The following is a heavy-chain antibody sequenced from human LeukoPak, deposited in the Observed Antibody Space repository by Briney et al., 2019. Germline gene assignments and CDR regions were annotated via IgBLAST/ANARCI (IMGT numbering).Heavy chain of an antibody. CDR2: IKSDGTRT. Sequence: GGSLRLSCAASGFTFRTYWMHWVRQAPGKGLVWVSRIKSDGTRTDYADSVKGRFTISRDNAKNTLYLQMNNLRAEDTAVYYCARELPFDYWGQGTLVTVS. CDR1: GFTFRTYW. CDR3: ARELPFDY. V-gene: IGHV3-74*01. J-gene: IGHJ4*02.